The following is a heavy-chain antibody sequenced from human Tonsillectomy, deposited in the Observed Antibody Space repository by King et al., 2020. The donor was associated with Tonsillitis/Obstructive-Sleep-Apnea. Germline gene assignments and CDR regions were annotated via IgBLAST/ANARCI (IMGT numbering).Heavy chain of an antibody. CDR2: IYYSGST. V-gene: IGHV4-31*03. J-gene: IGHJ4*02. CDR1: GGSISSGGYY. CDR3: ARDGHESSSPFSFDY. Sequence: VQLQESGPGLVKPSQTLSLTCTVSGGSISSGGYYWSWIRQHPGKGLEWIGYIYYSGSTYYNPSLKSRVTISVDTSKNQFSLKLRSVTAADTAVYYCARDGHESSSPFSFDYWGQGTLVTVSS. D-gene: IGHD6-6*01.